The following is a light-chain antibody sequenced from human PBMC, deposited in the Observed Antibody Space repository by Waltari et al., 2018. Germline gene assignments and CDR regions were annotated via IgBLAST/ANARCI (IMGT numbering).Light chain of an antibody. CDR1: QSISNY. CDR2: GAS. Sequence: DIQMTQSPSSLSASVGDRVTITCRASQSISNYLNWYQQKPGKAPNLLIYGASSLQGGVPSRFSVSGSGTDFSLTISSLQPEDYATYYCQQSYSVPFTFGPGAKVDVK. V-gene: IGKV1-39*01. CDR3: QQSYSVPFT. J-gene: IGKJ3*01.